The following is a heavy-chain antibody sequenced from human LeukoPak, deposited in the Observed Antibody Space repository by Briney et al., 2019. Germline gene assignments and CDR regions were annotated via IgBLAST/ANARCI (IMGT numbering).Heavy chain of an antibody. CDR1: GGTFSSYA. Sequence: SVKVSCKASGGTFSSYAISWVRQAPGQGLAWMGGIIPIFGTANYAQKFQGRVTITADDSTGTAYMELTSLRSADTAVYYCARSQGYSYGSSYWGQGTLVTVSS. CDR3: ARSQGYSYGSSY. J-gene: IGHJ4*02. CDR2: IIPIFGTA. D-gene: IGHD5-18*01. V-gene: IGHV1-69*13.